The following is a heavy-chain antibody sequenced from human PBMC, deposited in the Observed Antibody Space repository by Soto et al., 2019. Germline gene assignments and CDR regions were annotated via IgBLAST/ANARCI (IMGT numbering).Heavy chain of an antibody. CDR2: IYWNDDR. Sequence: SGPTLVNPTQTLTLTCTFSGFSLTTGGVGVGWIRQPPGRSLEWLAVIYWNDDRRRSPSLENRLTITKDTSKNQVVLTMTNMEPVDTATYYCIYRRASWDYHGLDVWGQGTPVTVSS. J-gene: IGHJ6*02. CDR1: GFSLTTGGVG. D-gene: IGHD2-21*01. CDR3: IYRRASWDYHGLDV. V-gene: IGHV2-5*01.